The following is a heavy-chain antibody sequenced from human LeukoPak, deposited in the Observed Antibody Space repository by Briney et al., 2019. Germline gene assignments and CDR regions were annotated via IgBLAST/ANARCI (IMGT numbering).Heavy chain of an antibody. Sequence: PSETLSLTCTVSGGSISSYYWSWIRQPPGKGLEWIGYIYYSGSTNYNPSLKSRVTISVDTSQNQFSLKLSSVTAADTAVYYYARHLVIGSSGWYNFDYWGQGTLVTVSS. D-gene: IGHD6-19*01. CDR2: IYYSGST. V-gene: IGHV4-59*08. CDR1: GGSISSYY. CDR3: ARHLVIGSSGWYNFDY. J-gene: IGHJ4*02.